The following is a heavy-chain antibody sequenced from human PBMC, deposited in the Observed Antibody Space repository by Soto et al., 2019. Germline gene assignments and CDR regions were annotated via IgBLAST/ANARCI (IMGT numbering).Heavy chain of an antibody. J-gene: IGHJ5*02. CDR1: GGTFSSYA. CDR2: IIPIFGTA. D-gene: IGHD2-21*02. V-gene: IGHV1-69*01. CDR3: ARGLSAYCGGDCYLDNWFAP. Sequence: QVQLVQSGAEVKKPGSSVKVSCKASGGTFSSYAISWVRQAPGQGLEWMGGIIPIFGTANYAQKFQGRVTIRADESTRTAYMELSSLRSDDTAVYYCARGLSAYCGGDCYLDNWFAPLGQGTLVPVSS.